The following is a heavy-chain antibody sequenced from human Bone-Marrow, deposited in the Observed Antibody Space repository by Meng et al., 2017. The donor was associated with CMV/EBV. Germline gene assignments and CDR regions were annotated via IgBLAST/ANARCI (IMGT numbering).Heavy chain of an antibody. V-gene: IGHV4-34*01. CDR3: ARAWIQLWTSDY. D-gene: IGHD5-18*01. CDR2: INHSGST. CDR1: GGSFSGYY. J-gene: IGHJ4*02. Sequence: QVQLQQWGAGPLKPSETLSLTCAVYGGSFSGYYWSWIRQPPGKGLEWIGEINHSGSTNYNPSLKSRVTISVDTSKNQFSPKLSSVTAADTAVYYCARAWIQLWTSDYWGQGTLVTVSS.